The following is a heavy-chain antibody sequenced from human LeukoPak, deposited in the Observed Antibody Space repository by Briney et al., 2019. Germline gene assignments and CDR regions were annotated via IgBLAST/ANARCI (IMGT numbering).Heavy chain of an antibody. D-gene: IGHD5-12*01. CDR1: GGSFSRYY. V-gene: IGHV4-34*01. CDR2: INHSGSA. J-gene: IGHJ4*02. CDR3: ARHIPVGGYPTPFDY. Sequence: SETLSLTCAVYGGSFSRYYWTWIRQPPGKGLEWNGEINHSGSANYNPSLKSRVTISVDTSKNQFSLKLSSVTAADTAVYYCARHIPVGGYPTPFDYWGQGTLVTVSS.